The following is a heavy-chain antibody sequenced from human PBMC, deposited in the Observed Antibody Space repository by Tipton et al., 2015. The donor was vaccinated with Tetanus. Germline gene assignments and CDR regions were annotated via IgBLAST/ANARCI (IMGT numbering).Heavy chain of an antibody. CDR2: IKHDGSTK. V-gene: IGHV3-7*03. CDR3: ARVSDGGYSP. D-gene: IGHD1-26*01. Sequence: LSLTCAASGFTFSTYGMTWVRQAPGKGLEWVANIKHDGSTKSYVDSVKGRFTISRDNGNNSLCLQMNNLRAEDTAVYYCARVSDGGYSPWGQGTLVTVSS. J-gene: IGHJ5*02. CDR1: GFTFSTYG.